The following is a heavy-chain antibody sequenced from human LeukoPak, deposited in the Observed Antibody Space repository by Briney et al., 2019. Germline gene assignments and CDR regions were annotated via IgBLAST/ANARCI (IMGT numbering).Heavy chain of an antibody. D-gene: IGHD3-10*01. Sequence: PGTSLRLSCAASGFTFSTYGMHWVRQAPGKGLEWVALMSSDGIKSYYADSVKGRFTVSRDTSKDIVYLQMNSLSADDTGIYYCAKDHAGSGRAFEYWGQGTLLTVSS. V-gene: IGHV3-30*18. CDR3: AKDHAGSGRAFEY. CDR2: MSSDGIKS. CDR1: GFTFSTYG. J-gene: IGHJ4*02.